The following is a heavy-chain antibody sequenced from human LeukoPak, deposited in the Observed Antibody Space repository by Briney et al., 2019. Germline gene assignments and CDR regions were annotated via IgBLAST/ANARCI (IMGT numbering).Heavy chain of an antibody. Sequence: PGGSLRLSCVASGFTLSNFPMSWVRQAPGKGLEWVANIKQDGSEKYYVDSVKGRFTISRDNAKNSLYLQMNSLRAEDTAVYYCAREAELNYFDYWGQGTLVTVSS. J-gene: IGHJ4*02. CDR1: GFTLSNFP. D-gene: IGHD3-10*01. CDR2: IKQDGSEK. CDR3: AREAELNYFDY. V-gene: IGHV3-7*01.